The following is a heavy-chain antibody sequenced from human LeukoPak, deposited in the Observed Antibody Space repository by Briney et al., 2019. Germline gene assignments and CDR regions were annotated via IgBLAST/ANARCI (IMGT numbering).Heavy chain of an antibody. V-gene: IGHV5-51*01. CDR1: GYIFTSYW. CDR2: IYPGDSDT. Sequence: GESLKISCKGSGYIFTSYWIGWVRQMPGKGLEWMGIIYPGDSDTRYSPSFQGQVTISADKSISTAYRQWSSLKASDTAMYYCARHASSGYDYYYYYGMDVWGQGTTVTVSS. CDR3: ARHASSGYDYYYYYGMDV. D-gene: IGHD5-12*01. J-gene: IGHJ6*02.